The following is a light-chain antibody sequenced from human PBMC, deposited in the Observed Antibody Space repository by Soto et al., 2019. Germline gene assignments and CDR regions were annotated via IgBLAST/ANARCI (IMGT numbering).Light chain of an antibody. CDR3: QQYNSYPWT. J-gene: IGKJ1*01. V-gene: IGKV1-39*01. CDR1: QSISYN. CDR2: AAS. Sequence: DIQMTQSPSSLSASIGDRVTITCRASQSISYNLNWYQQNPGKAPKLLIYAASTLQGGVPSRFRGSGSGTDFTLTISSLQPEDFATYYCQQYNSYPWTFGQGTKVGIK.